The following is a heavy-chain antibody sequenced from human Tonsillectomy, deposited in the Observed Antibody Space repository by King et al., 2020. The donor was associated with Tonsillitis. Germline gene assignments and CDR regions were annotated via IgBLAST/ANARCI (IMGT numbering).Heavy chain of an antibody. CDR1: GFTFSSYE. J-gene: IGHJ2*01. Sequence: VQLVESGGGLVQPGGSLRLSCAASGFTFSSYEMNWVRQAPGEGREWVSYISSSGRTIYYAYSVKGRFTISRDNAKNSLSLQMNSLRAEDTAVYYCARSPGLSAYYDFWSGPYWYFDLWGRGTLVTVSS. CDR3: ARSPGLSAYYDFWSGPYWYFDL. CDR2: ISSSGRTI. V-gene: IGHV3-48*03. D-gene: IGHD3-3*01.